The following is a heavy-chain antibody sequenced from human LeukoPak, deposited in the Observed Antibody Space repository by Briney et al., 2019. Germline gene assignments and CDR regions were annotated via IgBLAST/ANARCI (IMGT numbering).Heavy chain of an antibody. Sequence: PGGSLRLSCAASGFTFSSFVMTWLRQAPGKRLEGVSSISGNGGSTYYADSVKGRFTISRDNSKNTLYLQMNSLRAEDTAVYYCAKYISGHVPDSWGQGTPVTVSS. D-gene: IGHD2-2*01. J-gene: IGHJ5*02. CDR1: GFTFSSFV. CDR2: ISGNGGST. CDR3: AKYISGHVPDS. V-gene: IGHV3-23*01.